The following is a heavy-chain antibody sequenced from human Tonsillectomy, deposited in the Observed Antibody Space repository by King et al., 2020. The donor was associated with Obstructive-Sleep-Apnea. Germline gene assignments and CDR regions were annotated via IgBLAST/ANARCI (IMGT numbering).Heavy chain of an antibody. CDR3: VKNLYFSSSEGAFDI. Sequence: VQLVESGGGLVQPGGSLRLSCAASGFTFSSYAMNWVRQAPGKGLEWVSTIVGSGGRTYYADSVKGRFTISRDNFKNTLYLQMNSLRAEDTAIYYCVKNLYFSSSEGAFDIWGQGTMVTVSS. CDR2: IVGSGGRT. CDR1: GFTFSSYA. D-gene: IGHD6-6*01. J-gene: IGHJ3*02. V-gene: IGHV3-23*04.